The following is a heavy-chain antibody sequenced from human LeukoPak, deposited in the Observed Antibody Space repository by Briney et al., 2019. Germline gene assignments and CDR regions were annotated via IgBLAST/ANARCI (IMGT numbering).Heavy chain of an antibody. D-gene: IGHD3-9*01. Sequence: GGSLRLSCAASGFSFSSNSMNWVRQAPGKGLEWVSYISGSSSTIYYADSVKGRFTISRDNAKNSLYLQMNSLRAVDTAVYYCVTNFDPDVDWGQRTLVTVSS. V-gene: IGHV3-48*01. CDR2: ISGSSSTI. CDR1: GFSFSSNS. CDR3: VTNFDPDVD. J-gene: IGHJ4*02.